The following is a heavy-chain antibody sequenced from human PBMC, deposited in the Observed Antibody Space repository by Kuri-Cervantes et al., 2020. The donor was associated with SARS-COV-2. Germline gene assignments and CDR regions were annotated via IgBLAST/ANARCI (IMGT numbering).Heavy chain of an antibody. D-gene: IGHD2-2*02. CDR3: ASEQPSRYCSSTSCYT. CDR1: GGSISSYY. J-gene: IGHJ5*02. CDR2: IYTSGST. Sequence: SETLSLTCTVSGGSISSYYWSWIRQPAGEGLEWIGRIYTSGSTNYNPSLKSRVTMSVDTSKNQFSLKLSSVTAADTAVYYCASEQPSRYCSSTSCYTWGQGTLVTVSS. V-gene: IGHV4-4*07.